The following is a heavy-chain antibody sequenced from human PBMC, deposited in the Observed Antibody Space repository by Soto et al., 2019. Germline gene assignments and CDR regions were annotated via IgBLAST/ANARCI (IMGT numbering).Heavy chain of an antibody. V-gene: IGHV4-59*01. Sequence: DTLSLTCTVSAASFSKYYWTWIRQPPGKGLEWIGYIYFNGNTKYNPSLEGRLTISIDTSKKEFSLKLTSVTAADAAVYYCASVTFGGIVLAHWGQGTLVTVSS. CDR1: AASFSKYY. D-gene: IGHD3-16*01. J-gene: IGHJ4*02. CDR2: IYFNGNT. CDR3: ASVTFGGIVLAH.